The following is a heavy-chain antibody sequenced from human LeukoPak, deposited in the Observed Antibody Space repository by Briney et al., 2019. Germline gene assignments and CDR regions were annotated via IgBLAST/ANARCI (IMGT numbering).Heavy chain of an antibody. CDR2: IYYSGST. D-gene: IGHD3-22*01. CDR3: ARAFVVDSSEKPEIHFDY. CDR1: GGSISSYY. Sequence: SETLSLTCTVSGGSISSYYWSWIRQPPGKGLEWIGYIYYSGSTNYNPSLKSRVTISVDMSKNQFSLKLSSVTAADTAVYYCARAFVVDSSEKPEIHFDYWGQGTLVTVSS. V-gene: IGHV4-59*01. J-gene: IGHJ4*02.